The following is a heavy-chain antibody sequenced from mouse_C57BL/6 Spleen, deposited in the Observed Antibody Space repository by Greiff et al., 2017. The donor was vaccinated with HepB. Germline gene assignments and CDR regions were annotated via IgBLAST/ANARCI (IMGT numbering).Heavy chain of an antibody. V-gene: IGHV5-16*01. J-gene: IGHJ4*01. CDR1: GFTFSDYY. CDR2: INYDGSST. Sequence: EVQRVESEGGLVQPGSSMKLSCTASGFTFSDYYMAWVRQVPEKGLEWVANINYDGSSTYYLDSLKSRFIISRDNAKNILYLQMSSLKSEDTATYYCARGNRYYDGYPYYYAMDYWGQGTSVTVSS. CDR3: ARGNRYYDGYPYYYAMDY. D-gene: IGHD2-3*01.